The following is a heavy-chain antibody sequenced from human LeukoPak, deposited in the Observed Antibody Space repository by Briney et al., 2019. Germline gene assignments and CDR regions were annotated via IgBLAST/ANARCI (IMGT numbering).Heavy chain of an antibody. V-gene: IGHV3-48*01. CDR3: ARRFDS. Sequence: PGGSLRLSCAASGFSFTAYSMNWVRQAPGRGLEWISYIGPGGDIYYADSVTGRFTVSRDTAKNSLYLQMNGLRVEDTAVYYCARRFDSWGQGNLVTVSS. J-gene: IGHJ4*02. CDR2: IGPGGDI. CDR1: GFSFTAYS.